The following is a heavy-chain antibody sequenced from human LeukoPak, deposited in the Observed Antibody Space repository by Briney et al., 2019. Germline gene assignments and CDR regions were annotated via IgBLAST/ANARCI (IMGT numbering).Heavy chain of an antibody. CDR3: ARASDPWLQLT. Sequence: GGSLRLSCAPSGFTFSSHAMSWVRQAPGKGLEWVSGISGNGANTYYADSVKGRFTISRDNAQTSLYLEMSSLRADDTAVYYCARASDPWLQLTWGQGTLVTVSS. J-gene: IGHJ5*02. D-gene: IGHD5-24*01. V-gene: IGHV3-23*01. CDR2: ISGNGANT. CDR1: GFTFSSHA.